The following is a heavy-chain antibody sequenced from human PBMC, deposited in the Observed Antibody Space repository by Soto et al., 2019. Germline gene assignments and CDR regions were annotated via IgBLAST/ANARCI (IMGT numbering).Heavy chain of an antibody. Sequence: GGSLRLCWAASGVTCDDYGRSWVRQAPGKGLEWVSGINWNGGSTGYADSVKGRFTISRDNAKNSLYLQMNSLRAEDTALYHCARLSNYDFWSGYPDVWSKGTTVTVSS. J-gene: IGHJ6*04. V-gene: IGHV3-20*01. CDR1: GVTCDDYG. CDR2: INWNGGST. D-gene: IGHD3-3*01. CDR3: ARLSNYDFWSGYPDV.